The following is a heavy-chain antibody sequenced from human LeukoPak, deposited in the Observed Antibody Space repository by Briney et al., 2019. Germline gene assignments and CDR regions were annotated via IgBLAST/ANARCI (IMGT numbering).Heavy chain of an antibody. D-gene: IGHD3-22*01. V-gene: IGHV1-18*01. CDR1: GYTFTRYV. CDR3: ARDSSSVTPSGMDV. J-gene: IGHJ6*02. CDR2: ISAYNGNT. Sequence: ASVKVPCKACGYTFTRYVITWVRQAPGQGLEWMGWISAYNGNTDYADNFQGRVIVTTNTSTSTAYMELRSLRSDDTAVYYCARDSSSVTPSGMDVWGQGTTVAVSS.